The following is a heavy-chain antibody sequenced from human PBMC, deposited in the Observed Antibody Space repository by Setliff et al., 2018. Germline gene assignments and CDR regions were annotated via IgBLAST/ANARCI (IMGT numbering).Heavy chain of an antibody. J-gene: IGHJ4*02. CDR1: GYSFSESI. D-gene: IGHD2-8*01. CDR3: VRLVRFCTRTACQRLSGGEF. CDR2: ISAYNGMT. Sequence: GASVKVSCKASGYSFSESIVSWVRQAPGLGLEWMGWISAYNGMTHSAQNFQGRVTLTTETSTNMGYLEVRGLTSDDTALYYCVRLVRFCTRTACQRLSGGEFWGQGTLVTVSS. V-gene: IGHV1-18*01.